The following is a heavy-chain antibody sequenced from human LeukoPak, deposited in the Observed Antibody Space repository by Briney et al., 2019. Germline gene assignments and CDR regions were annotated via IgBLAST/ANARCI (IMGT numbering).Heavy chain of an antibody. V-gene: IGHV1-2*02. CDR1: GYTFTGYY. J-gene: IGHJ4*02. CDR3: ARDLNLLSDY. Sequence: ASVKVSCKASGYTFTGYYIHWVRQVPGQGLEWMGWINPNSGGTNYAQKFQGRVTMTRDTSISTAYMELSRLRYDDTAVYYCARDLNLLSDYWGQGTLVTVSS. D-gene: IGHD3-16*02. CDR2: INPNSGGT.